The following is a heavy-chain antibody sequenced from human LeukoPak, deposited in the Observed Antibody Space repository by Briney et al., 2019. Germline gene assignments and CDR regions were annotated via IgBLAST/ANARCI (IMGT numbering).Heavy chain of an antibody. D-gene: IGHD1-14*01. V-gene: IGHV4-59*01. CDR2: IYYSGST. Sequence: SETLSLTCTVSGGSISSYYWSWIRQPPGKGLEWIGYIYYSGSTNYNPSLKSRVTISVDTSKNQFSLKLSSVTAADTAVYYCARAGGMTFWFDPWGQGTLATVSS. CDR1: GGSISSYY. CDR3: ARAGGMTFWFDP. J-gene: IGHJ5*02.